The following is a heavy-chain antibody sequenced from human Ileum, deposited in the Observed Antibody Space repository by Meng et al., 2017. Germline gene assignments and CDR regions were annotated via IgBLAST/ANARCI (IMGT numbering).Heavy chain of an antibody. CDR3: VRNDYCSGGTCYPHFDY. CDR2: IYPGGSI. V-gene: IGHV4-4*02. J-gene: IGHJ4*02. D-gene: IGHD2-15*01. Sequence: VELMEAGPGLVKPSETLSLTWAGSGGSINSYVWWSWVRQAPGKGLEWIGEIYPGGSINYNPSLKSRVTISADTSKNQFSLSLDSVTAADTAVYYCVRNDYCSGGTCYPHFDYWGQGTLVTVSS. CDR1: GGSINSYVW.